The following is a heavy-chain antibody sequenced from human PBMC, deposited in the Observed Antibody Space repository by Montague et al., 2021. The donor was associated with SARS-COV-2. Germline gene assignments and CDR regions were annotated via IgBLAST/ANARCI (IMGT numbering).Heavy chain of an antibody. D-gene: IGHD2-2*01. J-gene: IGHJ6*03. CDR1: GGSFSGYY. V-gene: IGHV4-34*01. CDR2: VNHSGST. Sequence: SETLSLTCAVYGGSFSGYYWRRIRQPPGKGLEWIGEVNHSGSTNYNPSLKSRVTISVDTSKNQFSLKLSSVTAADTAVYYCARARQDVVVPALGIGAYYYYYNMDVWGKGTTVTVSS. CDR3: ARARQDVVVPALGIGAYYYYYNMDV.